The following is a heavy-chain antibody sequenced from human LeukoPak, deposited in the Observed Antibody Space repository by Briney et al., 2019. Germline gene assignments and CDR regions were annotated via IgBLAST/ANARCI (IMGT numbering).Heavy chain of an antibody. CDR3: ARDRNYDFWSGAYFDY. V-gene: IGHV3-23*01. J-gene: IGHJ4*02. CDR1: GFTFSSYA. CDR2: ISGSGGST. D-gene: IGHD3-3*01. Sequence: GGSLRLSCAASGFTFSSYAMSWVRQAPGKGLEWVSAISGSGGSTYYADSVKGRFTISRDNSKNTLYLQMNSLRAEDTAVYYCARDRNYDFWSGAYFDYWGQGTLVTVSS.